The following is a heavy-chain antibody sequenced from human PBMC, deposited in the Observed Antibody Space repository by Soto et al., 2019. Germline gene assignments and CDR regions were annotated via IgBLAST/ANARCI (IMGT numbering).Heavy chain of an antibody. Sequence: PGGSLRLSCAASGFTFSSYSRNWVRQAPGKGLEWVSSISSSSSYIYYADSVKGRFTISRDNAKNSLYLQMNSLRAEDTAVYYCARVGCSGGSCYYYYYYYGMDVWGQGTTVTVSS. V-gene: IGHV3-21*01. CDR3: ARVGCSGGSCYYYYYYYGMDV. D-gene: IGHD2-15*01. CDR2: ISSSSSYI. CDR1: GFTFSSYS. J-gene: IGHJ6*02.